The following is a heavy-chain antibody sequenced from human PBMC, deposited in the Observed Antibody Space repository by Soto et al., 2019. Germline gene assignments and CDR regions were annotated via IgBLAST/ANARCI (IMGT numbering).Heavy chain of an antibody. V-gene: IGHV4-34*01. Sequence: PSETLSLTCAVYGGSFSNYYWSWIRQPPGKGLERIGEINHGGSANYNPSLKSRVTISVDTSKNQFSLKLSSVTAADTAVYYCARHVRPFHMDVWGKGTTVTVSS. D-gene: IGHD1-1*01. J-gene: IGHJ6*03. CDR3: ARHVRPFHMDV. CDR1: GGSFSNYY. CDR2: INHGGSA.